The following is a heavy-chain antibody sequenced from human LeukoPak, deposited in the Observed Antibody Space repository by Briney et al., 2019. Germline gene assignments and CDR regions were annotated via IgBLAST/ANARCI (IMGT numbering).Heavy chain of an antibody. CDR1: GFTVSSNY. D-gene: IGHD3-16*01. V-gene: IGHV3-53*04. Sequence: GGSLRLSCAASGFTVSSNYMSWVRQAPGKGLEWVSVIYSGGSTYYAASVKGRFTISRHNSKNTLYLQMNSLRAEDTAGCYFARGSGGNASVVSWGQGTLVTVSS. CDR3: ARGSGGNASVVS. J-gene: IGHJ5*02. CDR2: IYSGGST.